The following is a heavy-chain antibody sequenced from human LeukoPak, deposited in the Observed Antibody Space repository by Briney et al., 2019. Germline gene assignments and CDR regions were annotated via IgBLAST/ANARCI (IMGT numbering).Heavy chain of an antibody. CDR3: TSSTYYYDTSSHD. V-gene: IGHV3-73*01. CDR2: IRSKANSYAT. D-gene: IGHD3-22*01. J-gene: IGHJ4*02. CDR1: GFTFSGTA. Sequence: GGSLRLSCAASGFTFSGTAMHWVRQASGKGLEWVGRIRSKANSYATAYAESVKGRFTISRDDSKNTAYLHVNSLKTEDTAVYYCTSSTYYYDTSSHDWGQGTLVTVSS.